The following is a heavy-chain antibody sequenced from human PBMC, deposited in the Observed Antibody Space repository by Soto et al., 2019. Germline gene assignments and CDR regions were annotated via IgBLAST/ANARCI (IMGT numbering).Heavy chain of an antibody. D-gene: IGHD2-15*01. V-gene: IGHV3-30-3*01. CDR1: GFTFSSYA. Sequence: GGSLRLSCVASGFTFSSYAMHWVRKAPGKGLEWVAVISYDGNNKYYADSVKGRFTISRDNSKNTLYLQMNSVRAEDTAVYSCARAGCDGGSCYTLVGLRYGMDVWGQGTTVTVSS. CDR2: ISYDGNNK. J-gene: IGHJ6*02. CDR3: ARAGCDGGSCYTLVGLRYGMDV.